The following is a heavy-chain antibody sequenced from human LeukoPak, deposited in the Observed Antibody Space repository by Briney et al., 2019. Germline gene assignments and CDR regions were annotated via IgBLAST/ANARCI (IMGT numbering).Heavy chain of an antibody. Sequence: SVKVSCXASGGTFSSYAISWVRQAPGQGLEWMGGIIPIFGTANYAQKFQGRVTITADESTSTAYMELSSLRSEDTAVYYCATGRAAPLFDYWGQGTLVTVSS. CDR2: IIPIFGTA. CDR3: ATGRAAPLFDY. CDR1: GGTFSSYA. J-gene: IGHJ4*02. V-gene: IGHV1-69*01. D-gene: IGHD2-15*01.